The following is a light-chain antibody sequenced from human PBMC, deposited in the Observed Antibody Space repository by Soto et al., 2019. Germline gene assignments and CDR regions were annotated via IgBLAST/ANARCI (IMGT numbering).Light chain of an antibody. CDR1: QSISRW. CDR3: QQHNDYWT. V-gene: IGKV1-5*01. Sequence: DIQRTQSPSTLSASVGDRVTITCRASQSISRWLAWYQQKPGKAPKVLMYDASSLESGVPSRFSGRGSGTEFTLTISSLQPDDFATYFCQQHNDYWTFGQGTKVDIK. CDR2: DAS. J-gene: IGKJ1*01.